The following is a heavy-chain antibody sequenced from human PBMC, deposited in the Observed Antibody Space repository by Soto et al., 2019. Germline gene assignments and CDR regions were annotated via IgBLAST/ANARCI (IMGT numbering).Heavy chain of an antibody. Sequence: SETLSLTCAVYGGSFSGYYWSWIRQPPGKGLEWIGEINHSGNTNYNPFLKSRVTILVDTSKNQFSLKLSSVTAADTAVYYCAVKYYDILTGNFGFDYWGQGTLVTVSS. V-gene: IGHV4-34*01. CDR1: GGSFSGYY. CDR2: INHSGNT. D-gene: IGHD3-9*01. CDR3: AVKYYDILTGNFGFDY. J-gene: IGHJ4*02.